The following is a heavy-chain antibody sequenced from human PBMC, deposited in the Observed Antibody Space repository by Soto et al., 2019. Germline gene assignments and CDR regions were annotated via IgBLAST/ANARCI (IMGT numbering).Heavy chain of an antibody. V-gene: IGHV1-69*13. CDR2: IIPIFGTA. Sequence: GASVKVSCKASGGTFSSYAISWVRQAPGQGLEWMGGIIPIFGTANYAQKFQGRVTITADESTSTAYMELSSLRSEDTALYYCARLYYDILTGLTNNWFDPWGQGTLVTVSS. CDR1: GGTFSSYA. CDR3: ARLYYDILTGLTNNWFDP. J-gene: IGHJ5*02. D-gene: IGHD3-9*01.